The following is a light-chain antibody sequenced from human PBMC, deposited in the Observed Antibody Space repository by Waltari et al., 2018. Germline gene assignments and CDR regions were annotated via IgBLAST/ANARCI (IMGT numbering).Light chain of an antibody. CDR1: QSVLYSSNNKNY. CDR3: QQYYSTPLT. V-gene: IGKV4-1*01. Sequence: DIVMTQSPDSLAVSLGERATIHSNSSQSVLYSSNNKNYLAWYQQKPGQPPKLLIYWASTRESGVPDRFSGSGSGTDFTLTISSLQAEDVAVYYCQQYYSTPLTFGGGTKVEIK. J-gene: IGKJ4*01. CDR2: WAS.